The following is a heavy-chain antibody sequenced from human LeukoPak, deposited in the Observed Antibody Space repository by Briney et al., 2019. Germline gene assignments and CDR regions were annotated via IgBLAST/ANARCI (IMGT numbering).Heavy chain of an antibody. CDR1: GFTFSSYG. Sequence: GGSLRLSCAASGFTFSSYGMSWVRQAPGKGLEWVSAISGSGGSTYYADSVKGQFTISRDNSKNTLYLQMNSLRAEDTAVYYCAKDCGDYVYYYYYMDVWGKGTTVTISS. CDR3: AKDCGDYVYYYYYMDV. CDR2: ISGSGGST. J-gene: IGHJ6*03. V-gene: IGHV3-23*01. D-gene: IGHD4-17*01.